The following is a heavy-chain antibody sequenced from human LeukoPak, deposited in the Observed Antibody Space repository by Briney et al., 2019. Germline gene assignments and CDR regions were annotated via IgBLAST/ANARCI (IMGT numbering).Heavy chain of an antibody. CDR2: MNPNSGNT. CDR1: GYTFTSYD. V-gene: IGHV1-8*01. Sequence: ASVKVSCKASGYTFTSYDTNWVRQATGQGLEWMGWMNPNSGNTGYAQKFQGRVTMTRNTSISTAYMELSSLRSEDTAVYYCARDRLLVARHLHNWFDPWGQGALVTVSS. J-gene: IGHJ5*02. CDR3: ARDRLLVARHLHNWFDP. D-gene: IGHD6-6*01.